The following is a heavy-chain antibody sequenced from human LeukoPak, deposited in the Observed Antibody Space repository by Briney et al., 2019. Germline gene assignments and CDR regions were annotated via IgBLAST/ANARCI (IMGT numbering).Heavy chain of an antibody. Sequence: PGGSLRLSCAASGYTFSSYGMSWVRQAPGKGLQWVSAISGDGKDRDYPDSVKGRFTISRDNSKNTLYLQMNSLRAEDTAVYYCARDVNYYDSSGYYPDYWGQGTLVTVSS. D-gene: IGHD3-22*01. CDR1: GYTFSSYG. V-gene: IGHV3-23*01. CDR2: ISGDGKDR. J-gene: IGHJ4*02. CDR3: ARDVNYYDSSGYYPDY.